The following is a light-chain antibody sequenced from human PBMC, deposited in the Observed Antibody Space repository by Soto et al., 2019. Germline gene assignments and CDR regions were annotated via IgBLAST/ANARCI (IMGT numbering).Light chain of an antibody. CDR1: QSVSSN. CDR3: QQYNNWTT. Sequence: EIVMTQSPATLSVSPGERATLSCRASQSVSSNLAWYQQKPGQAPRLLIYGASTRATGIPARFSGSGSGTEFTLTISSLQSEDFAVYYCQQYNNWTTFGXGTRLEIK. V-gene: IGKV3-15*01. CDR2: GAS. J-gene: IGKJ5*01.